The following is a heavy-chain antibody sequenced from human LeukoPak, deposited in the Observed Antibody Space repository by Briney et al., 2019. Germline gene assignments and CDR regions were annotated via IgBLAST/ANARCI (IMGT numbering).Heavy chain of an antibody. V-gene: IGHV5-51*01. Sequence: HGESLKISCKGSGYSFTSYWIAWVRQMPGKGLEWMGTIYPGDSDTTYSPSFQGQVTISADKSISTAYLQWSSLKASDTAMYYCARRRSGSYLDYWGQGTLVTASS. CDR3: ARRRSGSYLDY. D-gene: IGHD1-26*01. CDR1: GYSFTSYW. CDR2: IYPGDSDT. J-gene: IGHJ4*02.